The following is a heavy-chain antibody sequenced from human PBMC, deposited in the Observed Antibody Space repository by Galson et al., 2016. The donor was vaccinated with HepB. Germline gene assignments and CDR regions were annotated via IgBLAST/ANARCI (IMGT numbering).Heavy chain of an antibody. J-gene: IGHJ6*02. CDR1: GGTFSSYA. CDR2: ITPIFGTT. CDR3: ARDSAVGATEFYFGMDV. D-gene: IGHD1-26*01. V-gene: IGHV1-69*13. Sequence: SVKVSCKASGGTFSSYAISWVRQAPGQGLEWMGGITPIFGTTNYQQRFQGRITITADESTSTAYMELSSLRSEDTAVYYCARDSAVGATEFYFGMDVWGQGTTVTVSS.